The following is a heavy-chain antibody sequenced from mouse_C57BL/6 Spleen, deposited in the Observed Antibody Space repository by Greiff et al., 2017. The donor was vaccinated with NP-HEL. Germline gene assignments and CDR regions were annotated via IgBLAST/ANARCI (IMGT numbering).Heavy chain of an antibody. V-gene: IGHV5-17*01. Sequence: EVKLMESGGGLVKPGGSLKLSCAASGFTFSDYGMHWVRQAPEKGLEWVAYISSGSSTIYYADTVKGRFTISRDNAKNTLFLQMTSLRSEDTAMYYCARPGDGSSYYAMDYWGQGTSVTVSS. CDR1: GFTFSDYG. CDR3: ARPGDGSSYYAMDY. D-gene: IGHD1-1*01. J-gene: IGHJ4*01. CDR2: ISSGSSTI.